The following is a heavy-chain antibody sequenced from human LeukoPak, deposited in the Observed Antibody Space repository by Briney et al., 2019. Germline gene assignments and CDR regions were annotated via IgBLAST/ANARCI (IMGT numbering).Heavy chain of an antibody. CDR2: INHSGST. D-gene: IGHD3-16*02. Sequence: PSETLSLTCAVYGGSFSGYYWSWIRQPPGKGLEWIGEINHSGSTNYNPSLKSRVTISVDTSKNQFSLKLSSVTAADTAVYYCARAIYDYVWGSYRYTSHFDYWGQGTLVTVSS. J-gene: IGHJ4*02. CDR1: GGSFSGYY. V-gene: IGHV4-34*01. CDR3: ARAIYDYVWGSYRYTSHFDY.